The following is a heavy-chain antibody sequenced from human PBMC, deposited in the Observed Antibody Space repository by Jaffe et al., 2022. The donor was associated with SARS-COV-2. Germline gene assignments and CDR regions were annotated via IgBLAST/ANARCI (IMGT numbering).Heavy chain of an antibody. CDR1: GGSISSGSYY. J-gene: IGHJ6*02. CDR2: IYTSGST. D-gene: IGHD6-6*01. CDR3: KADSSSPFYYYYGMDV. Sequence: QVQLQESGPGLVKPSQTLSLTCTVSGGSISSGSYYWSWIRQPAGKGLEWIGRIYTSGSTNYNPSLKSRVTISVDTSKNQFSLKLSSVTAADTAVYYCKADSSSPFYYYYGMDVWGQGTTVTVSS. V-gene: IGHV4-61*02.